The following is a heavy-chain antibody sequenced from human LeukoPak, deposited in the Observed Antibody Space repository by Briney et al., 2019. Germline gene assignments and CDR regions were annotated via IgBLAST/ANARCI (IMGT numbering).Heavy chain of an antibody. D-gene: IGHD5-18*01. Sequence: SETLSLTCAVYGGSFSGYYWSWIRQPPGKGLEWIGEINHSGSTNYNPSLKSRVTISVDTSKNQFSLKLSSVTAADTAVYYCARRRGYSYGFDYWGQGTLVTVSS. J-gene: IGHJ4*02. V-gene: IGHV4-34*01. CDR3: ARRRGYSYGFDY. CDR2: INHSGST. CDR1: GGSFSGYY.